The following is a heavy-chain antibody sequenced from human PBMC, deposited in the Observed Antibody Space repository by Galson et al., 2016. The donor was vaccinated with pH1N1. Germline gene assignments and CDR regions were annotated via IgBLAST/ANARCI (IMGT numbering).Heavy chain of an antibody. CDR3: AKDLCSGASCYTVWEVRDFDY. D-gene: IGHD2-2*02. V-gene: IGHV3-23*01. CDR2: ISRADDT. Sequence: SLRLSCAASGFTFGTYGMSWVRQAPGKGLEWVSSISRADDTYYADSVKGRFTIPSDNSKNSLFLQMSSLRADDTALYYCAKDLCSGASCYTVWEVRDFDYWGPGTLVTVSS. CDR1: GFTFGTYG. J-gene: IGHJ4*02.